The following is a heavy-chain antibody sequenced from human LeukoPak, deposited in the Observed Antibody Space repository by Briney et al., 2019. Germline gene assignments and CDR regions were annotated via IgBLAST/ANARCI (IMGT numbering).Heavy chain of an antibody. J-gene: IGHJ4*02. V-gene: IGHV2-5*02. CDR3: AHRSIQLWSRVVYFDY. CDR1: VFSLSTSGGG. D-gene: IGHD5-18*01. Sequence: SGPTLVKPTQTLTLPCTFSVFSLSTSGGGVGWIRQPPGKALEWLALIYWDDDKRHSPSLKSRLTITKDTSKNQVVLTMTNMDPVDTATYYCAHRSIQLWSRVVYFDYWGQGTLVTVSS. CDR2: IYWDDDK.